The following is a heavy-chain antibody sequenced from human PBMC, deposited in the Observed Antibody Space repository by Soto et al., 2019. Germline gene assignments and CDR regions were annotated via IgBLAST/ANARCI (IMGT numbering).Heavy chain of an antibody. CDR1: GYTFASYA. CDR2: ISAYNGNT. CDR3: ARDPDSSGYYYFDY. V-gene: IGHV1-18*03. D-gene: IGHD3-22*01. J-gene: IGHJ4*02. Sequence: GASVKVSCKASGYTFASYAISWMRQAPGQGLEWMGWISAYNGNTNYAQKLQGRVTMTTDTSTSTAYMELRSLRAEDMAVYYCARDPDSSGYYYFDYWGQGTLVTVSS.